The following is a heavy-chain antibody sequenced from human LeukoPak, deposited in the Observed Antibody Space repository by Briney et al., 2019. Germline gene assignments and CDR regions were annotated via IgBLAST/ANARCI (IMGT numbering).Heavy chain of an antibody. CDR1: GGSISSGDYY. CDR2: IYYSGST. Sequence: PSETLSLTCTVSGGSISSGDYYWSWIRQPPGKGLEWIEYIYYSGSTYYNPSLKSRVTISVDTSKNQFSLKLSSVTAADTAVYYCARGGLWFGELFPNWFDPWGQGTLVTVSS. J-gene: IGHJ5*02. CDR3: ARGGLWFGELFPNWFDP. V-gene: IGHV4-30-4*01. D-gene: IGHD3-10*01.